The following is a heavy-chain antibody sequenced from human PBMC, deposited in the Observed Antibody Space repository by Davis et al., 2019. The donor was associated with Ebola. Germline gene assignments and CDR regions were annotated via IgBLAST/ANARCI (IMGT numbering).Heavy chain of an antibody. D-gene: IGHD1-14*01. Sequence: SETLSLTCTVSAGSLSNYVWSWIRQPPGKGLDWIGSIYHNGRTNYNPSLKSRLTISLDTSKNQFSLRLRSVTAADTAVYYCGRETVWPGEIDPWGQGTLVTVS. J-gene: IGHJ5*02. CDR3: GRETVWPGEIDP. CDR1: AGSLSNYV. V-gene: IGHV4-4*08. CDR2: IYHNGRT.